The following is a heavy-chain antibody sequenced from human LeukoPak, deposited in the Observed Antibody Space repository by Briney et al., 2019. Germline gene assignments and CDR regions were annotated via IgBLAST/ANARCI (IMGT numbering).Heavy chain of an antibody. CDR1: GFVFSSYS. V-gene: IGHV3-48*01. Sequence: GGSLRLSCAASGFVFSSYSMNWVRKPPGKGLEWVSFLIVGNGNQHYADSVKGRFTISRDDAKNSLYLQMNSLRAEDTAVYYCARDRNGGSFDYWGQGTLVTVSS. D-gene: IGHD4-23*01. J-gene: IGHJ4*02. CDR3: ARDRNGGSFDY. CDR2: LIVGNGNQ.